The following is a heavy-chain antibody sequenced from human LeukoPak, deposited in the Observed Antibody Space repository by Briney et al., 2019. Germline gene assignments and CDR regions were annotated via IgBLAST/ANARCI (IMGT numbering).Heavy chain of an antibody. Sequence: PGGSLRLSCAASGFTFSSYAMHWVRQAPGKGLEWVAVISYDGSNKYYADSVKGRFTISRDNSKNTLYLQMGSLRAEDMAVYYCARDQFRDSSWYKGWLDPWGQGTLVTVSS. CDR3: ARDQFRDSSWYKGWLDP. D-gene: IGHD6-13*01. J-gene: IGHJ5*02. CDR2: ISYDGSNK. CDR1: GFTFSSYA. V-gene: IGHV3-30*14.